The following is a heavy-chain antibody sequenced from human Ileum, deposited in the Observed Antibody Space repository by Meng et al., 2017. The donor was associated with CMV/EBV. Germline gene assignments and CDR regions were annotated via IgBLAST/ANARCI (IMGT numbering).Heavy chain of an antibody. CDR1: GFMFSAYG. D-gene: IGHD1-26*01. V-gene: IGHV3-30*02. J-gene: IGHJ4*02. CDR2: IRYDGSNK. Sequence: GGSLRLSCAASGFMFSAYGMHWVRQAPGKGLEWVAFIRYDGSNKYYADSVKGRFTISRDNSKNTLYLQMNGLRAEDTAVYYCAKVVGATGYFDYWGQGTLVTVSS. CDR3: AKVVGATGYFDY.